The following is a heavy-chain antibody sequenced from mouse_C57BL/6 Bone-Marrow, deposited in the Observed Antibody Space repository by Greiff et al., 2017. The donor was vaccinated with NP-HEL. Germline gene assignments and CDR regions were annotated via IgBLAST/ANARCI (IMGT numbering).Heavy chain of an antibody. J-gene: IGHJ3*01. Sequence: EVQLVESGPGLVKPSQSLSLTCSVTGYSITSGYYWNWIRQFPGNKLEWMGYISYDGSNNYNPSLKNRISITRDTSKNQFFLKLNSVTTEDTATYYCASGVDYYGSSFAYWGQGTLVTVSA. CDR3: ASGVDYYGSSFAY. D-gene: IGHD1-1*01. CDR2: ISYDGSN. CDR1: GYSITSGYY. V-gene: IGHV3-6*01.